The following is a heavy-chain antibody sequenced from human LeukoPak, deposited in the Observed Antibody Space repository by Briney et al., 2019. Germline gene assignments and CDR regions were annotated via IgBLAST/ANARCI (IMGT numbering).Heavy chain of an antibody. D-gene: IGHD2-15*01. J-gene: IGHJ6*03. CDR3: ARGLQVRYYYHYMDV. Sequence: GGSLRLSCAASGFTFSSYGMHWVRQAPGKGLEWVAVIWCDGSNKYYADSVKGRFTISRDNSKNTLYLQMNSLRAEDTAVYYCARGLQVRYYYHYMDVWGKGTTVTVSS. CDR1: GFTFSSYG. V-gene: IGHV3-33*01. CDR2: IWCDGSNK.